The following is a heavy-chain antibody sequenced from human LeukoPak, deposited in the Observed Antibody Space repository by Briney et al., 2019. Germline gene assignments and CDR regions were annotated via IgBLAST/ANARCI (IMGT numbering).Heavy chain of an antibody. CDR1: GFTFGNYW. V-gene: IGHV3-7*01. Sequence: GGSLRLSCAASGFTFGNYWMSWVRQAPGKGLEWVGKIKQDGSDTMYVDSVKGRFTISRDNAKKSLYLQLSGLRAEDTAVYYCTSGDSYYYMDVWGKGTTVTVSS. CDR2: IKQDGSDT. J-gene: IGHJ6*03. CDR3: TSGDSYYYMDV. D-gene: IGHD7-27*01.